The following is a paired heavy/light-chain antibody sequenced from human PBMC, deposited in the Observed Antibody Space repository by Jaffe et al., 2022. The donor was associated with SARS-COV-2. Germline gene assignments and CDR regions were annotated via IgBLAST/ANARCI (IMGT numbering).Heavy chain of an antibody. CDR2: ISSSRTTI. D-gene: IGHD3-10*01. Sequence: EVQLVESGGGLVQPGGSLRLSCAASGFTFNTYSMNWVRQAPGKGLEWVSYISSSRTTIYYADSVKGRFTISRDNAKNSLYLQMNSLRDEDTALYYCASGRYWEQGFDYWGQGTLVTVSS. CDR1: GFTFNTYS. V-gene: IGHV3-48*02. J-gene: IGHJ4*02. CDR3: ASGRYWEQGFDY.
Light chain of an antibody. CDR1: QSVSSY. Sequence: EIVLTQSPATLSLSPGERATLSCRASQSVSSYLVWYQQKPGQAPRLLIYDASNRATGIPARFSGSGSGTDFTLTISSLEPEDFAVYYCQHLRTFGGGTKVEIK. V-gene: IGKV3-11*01. CDR3: QHLRT. J-gene: IGKJ4*01. CDR2: DAS.